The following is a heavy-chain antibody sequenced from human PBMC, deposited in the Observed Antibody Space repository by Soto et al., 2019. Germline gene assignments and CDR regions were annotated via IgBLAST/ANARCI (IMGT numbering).Heavy chain of an antibody. V-gene: IGHV4-59*01. Sequence: PSETLSLTCTFSCGSIISYYWSWIRQPPGKGLEWIGYIYYSGSTNYNPSLKSRVTISVDTSKNQFSLKLSSVTAADTAVYYCARDRDSSSSYYYYGMDVWGQGTTVTVSS. CDR3: ARDRDSSSSYYYYGMDV. CDR2: IYYSGST. D-gene: IGHD6-6*01. J-gene: IGHJ6*02. CDR1: CGSIISYY.